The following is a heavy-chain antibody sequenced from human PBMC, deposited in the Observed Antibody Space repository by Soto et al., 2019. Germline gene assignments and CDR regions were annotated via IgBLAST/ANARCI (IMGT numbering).Heavy chain of an antibody. V-gene: IGHV4-34*01. CDR2: INHSGST. CDR1: GGSFSGYY. J-gene: IGHJ3*02. D-gene: IGHD3-9*01. Sequence: SETLSLTCAVYGGSFSGYYWSWIRQPPGKGLEWIGEINHSGSTNYNPSLKSRVTISVDTSKNQFSLKLSSVTAADTAVYYCARKLRYFDWLLFPRAFDIWGQGTMVTVSS. CDR3: ARKLRYFDWLLFPRAFDI.